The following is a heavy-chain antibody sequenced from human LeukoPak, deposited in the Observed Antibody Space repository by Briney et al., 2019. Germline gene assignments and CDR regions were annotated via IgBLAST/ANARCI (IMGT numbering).Heavy chain of an antibody. Sequence: TEGSLRLSCAASGFTFSSYAMSWVRQAPGKGLEWVSAISGSGGSTYYADSVKGRFTISRDNSKNTLYLQMNSLRAEDTAVYYCARVDRIAAAWDAFDIWGQGTMVTVSS. CDR1: GFTFSSYA. V-gene: IGHV3-23*01. D-gene: IGHD6-13*01. CDR2: ISGSGGST. J-gene: IGHJ3*02. CDR3: ARVDRIAAAWDAFDI.